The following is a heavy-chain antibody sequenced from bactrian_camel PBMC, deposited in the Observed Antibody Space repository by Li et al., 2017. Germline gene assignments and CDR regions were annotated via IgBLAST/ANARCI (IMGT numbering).Heavy chain of an antibody. D-gene: IGHD3*01. CDR2: IDSDGTI. J-gene: IGHJ4*01. V-gene: IGHV3S53*01. CDR1: GDTFLNSC. CDR3: AATRVSECPYYGRAGPPEVDEYKY. Sequence: VESGGGSVQAGGSLTLSCIGSGDTFLNSCVGWFRQAPGKEREGVTAIDSDGTISYTDSVKGRFTISRDNAKNTLYLQMNSLQVEDTAMYYCAATRVSECPYYGRAGPPEVDEYKYWGQGTQVTVS.